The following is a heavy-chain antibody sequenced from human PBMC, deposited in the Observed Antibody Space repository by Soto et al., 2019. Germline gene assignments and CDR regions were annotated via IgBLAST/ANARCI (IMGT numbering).Heavy chain of an antibody. Sequence: GASVKVSCKASVYTFTSYDINCLRQSTGQGLEWMGWMNPNSGNTGYAQKFQGRVTMTRNTSISTAYMELSSLRSEDTAVYYCATSGVRGTWDYYYGMDVWGQGTTVTVSS. D-gene: IGHD3-10*01. J-gene: IGHJ6*02. V-gene: IGHV1-8*01. CDR2: MNPNSGNT. CDR3: ATSGVRGTWDYYYGMDV. CDR1: VYTFTSYD.